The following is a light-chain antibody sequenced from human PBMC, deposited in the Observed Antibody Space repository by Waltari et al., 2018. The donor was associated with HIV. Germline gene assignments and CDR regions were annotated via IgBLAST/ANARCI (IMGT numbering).Light chain of an antibody. Sequence: SSELTQAPSVSVSPGQTARITCSGGALSKQYTYWYQQKAGQAPVLVMYKDSERPSEIPARFSGSSAGATVTLTINGVQAEDEADYYCQSTDSSGYLWVFGGGTKLTV. CDR1: ALSKQY. CDR3: QSTDSSGYLWV. V-gene: IGLV3-25*03. CDR2: KDS. J-gene: IGLJ3*02.